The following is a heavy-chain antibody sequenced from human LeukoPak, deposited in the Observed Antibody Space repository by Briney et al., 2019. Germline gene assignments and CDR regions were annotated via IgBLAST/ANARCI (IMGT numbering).Heavy chain of an antibody. J-gene: IGHJ4*02. CDR2: ISDSGSTI. CDR3: AREMEGDYGSGTFFDL. CDR1: GFTFSTYW. D-gene: IGHD3-10*01. V-gene: IGHV3-11*01. Sequence: GGSLRLSCEASGFTFSTYWMSWVRQAPGKGLEWVSYISDSGSTIYYADSVKGRFTISRDNVKNSLYLQMNGLRAEDTAVYYCAREMEGDYGSGTFFDLWGQGNMVTVSS.